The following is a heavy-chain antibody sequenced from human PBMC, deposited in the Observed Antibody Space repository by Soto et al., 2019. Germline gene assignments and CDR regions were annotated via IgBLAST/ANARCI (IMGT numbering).Heavy chain of an antibody. CDR3: ARHLDYDFWSGYQLYYYGMDV. Sequence: PGESLKISCKGSGYSFTSYWISWVRQMPGKGLEWMGRIDPSDSYTNYSPSFQGHVTISADKSISTAYLQWSSLKASDTAMYYCARHLDYDFWSGYQLYYYGMDVWGQGTTVTVSS. V-gene: IGHV5-10-1*01. J-gene: IGHJ6*02. CDR2: IDPSDSYT. D-gene: IGHD3-3*01. CDR1: GYSFTSYW.